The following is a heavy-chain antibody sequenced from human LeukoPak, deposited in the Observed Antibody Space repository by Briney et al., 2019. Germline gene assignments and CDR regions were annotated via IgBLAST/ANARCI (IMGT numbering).Heavy chain of an antibody. CDR1: GYTFTSYG. CDR2: MSAYNGKT. Sequence: ASVKVSCKASGYTFTSYGISWVGQAAGQGGGGRGGMSAYNGKTNYAQKLQGRVTMTTDTYTSTANMELRRLRSDDTAVYYCARDPSYYAILTGYSPPNPFDYWGQGTLVTVSS. D-gene: IGHD3-9*01. CDR3: ARDPSYYAILTGYSPPNPFDY. J-gene: IGHJ4*02. V-gene: IGHV1-18*01.